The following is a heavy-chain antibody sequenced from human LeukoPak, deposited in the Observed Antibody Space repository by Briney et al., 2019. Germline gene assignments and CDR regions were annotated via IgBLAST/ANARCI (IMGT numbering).Heavy chain of an antibody. J-gene: IGHJ4*02. Sequence: PSETLSLTCTVSGGSISSGGYYWSWIRQHPGKGLEWIGYIYHSGSTYYNPSLKSRVTISVDTSKNQFSLKLSSVTAADTAVYYCARGSYYYGSGSYYYFDYWGQGTLVTVSS. V-gene: IGHV4-31*03. CDR3: ARGSYYYGSGSYYYFDY. CDR2: IYHSGST. CDR1: GGSISSGGYY. D-gene: IGHD3-10*01.